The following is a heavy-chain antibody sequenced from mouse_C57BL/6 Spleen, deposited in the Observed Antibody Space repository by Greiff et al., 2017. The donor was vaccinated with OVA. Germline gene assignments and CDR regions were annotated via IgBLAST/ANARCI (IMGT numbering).Heavy chain of an antibody. CDR1: GYAFSSYW. CDR2: IYPGDGDT. Sequence: VQLQQSGAELVKPGASVKISCKASGYAFSSYWMNWVKQRPGQGLEWIGQIYPGDGDTNYNGKFKGKATLTADKSSSTAYMQRSSLTSEDAAVYFCARGGDSEWLAYWGQGTLVTVSA. CDR3: ARGGDSEWLAY. V-gene: IGHV1-80*01. J-gene: IGHJ3*01.